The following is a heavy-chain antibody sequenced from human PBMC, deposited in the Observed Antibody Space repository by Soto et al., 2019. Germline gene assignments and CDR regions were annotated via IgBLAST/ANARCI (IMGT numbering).Heavy chain of an antibody. J-gene: IGHJ6*02. D-gene: IGHD4-17*01. CDR3: ANDYGDYAGNYYSGMDV. CDR2: IIPIFGTA. Sequence: QVQLVQSGAEVKKPGSSVKVSCKASGGTFSSYAISWVRQAPGQGLEWMGGIIPIFGTANYAQKFQGRVTITADKSTSTAYMELSSLRSEDTAVYYCANDYGDYAGNYYSGMDVWGQGTTVTVSS. CDR1: GGTFSSYA. V-gene: IGHV1-69*06.